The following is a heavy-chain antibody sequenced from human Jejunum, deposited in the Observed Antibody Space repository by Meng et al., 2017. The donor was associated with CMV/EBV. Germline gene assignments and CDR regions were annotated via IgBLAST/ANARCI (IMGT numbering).Heavy chain of an antibody. Sequence: SLRLSCAASGFTFSSFWMHWVRQAPGAGLVWVSRISSDRSSTSYADSVKGRFTISRDNAKNTLYLQMNSLRAEDTAVYYCASNRSYWGQGTLVTVSS. CDR3: ASNRSY. V-gene: IGHV3-74*01. J-gene: IGHJ4*02. CDR1: GFTFSSFW. CDR2: ISSDRSST.